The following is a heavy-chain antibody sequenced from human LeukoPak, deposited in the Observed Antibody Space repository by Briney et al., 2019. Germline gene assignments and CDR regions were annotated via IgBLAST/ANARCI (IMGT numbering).Heavy chain of an antibody. D-gene: IGHD1-26*01. CDR1: GFTFDDYG. Sequence: GGSLRLSCAASGFTFDDYGMSWVRQAPGKGLEWVSGINWNGGSTGYADSVKGRFTISRDNAKNSLYLQMNSLRAEDTAVYYCARDVGATSPLDYWGQGTLVTVSS. CDR2: INWNGGST. J-gene: IGHJ4*02. CDR3: ARDVGATSPLDY. V-gene: IGHV3-20*04.